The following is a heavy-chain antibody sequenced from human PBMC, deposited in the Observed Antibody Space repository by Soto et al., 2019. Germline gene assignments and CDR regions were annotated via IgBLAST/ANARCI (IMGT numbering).Heavy chain of an antibody. CDR1: GYTFTSYG. V-gene: IGHV1-18*01. CDR2: ISAYNGNT. Sequence: QVQLVQSGAEVKKPGASVKVSCKASGYTFTSYGISWVRQAPGQGLEWMGWISAYNGNTNYAQKLQGRVTMTTDTSTSTAYMELRSLRSDDTAVYYCASIGDYLSHLAMAGPLDGMDVWGQGTTVTVSS. CDR3: ASIGDYLSHLAMAGPLDGMDV. J-gene: IGHJ6*02. D-gene: IGHD4-17*01.